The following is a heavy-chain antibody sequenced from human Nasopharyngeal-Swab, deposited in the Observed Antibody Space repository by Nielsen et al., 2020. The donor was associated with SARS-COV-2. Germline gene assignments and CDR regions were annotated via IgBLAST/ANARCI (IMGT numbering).Heavy chain of an antibody. J-gene: IGHJ6*02. V-gene: IGHV1-69*04. CDR3: ARSSSWYYGMDV. CDR2: IIPILGIA. D-gene: IGHD6-6*01. Sequence: SVKVSCKASGGSFSSYAISWVRQDPGQGLEWMGRIIPILGIANYAQKFQGRVTITADKSTSTAYMELSSLRSEDTAVYYCARSSSWYYGMDVWGQGTTVTVSS. CDR1: GGSFSSYA.